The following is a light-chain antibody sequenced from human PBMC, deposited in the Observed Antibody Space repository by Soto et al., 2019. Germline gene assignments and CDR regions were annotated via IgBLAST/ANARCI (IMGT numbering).Light chain of an antibody. CDR3: LQDYNYPYT. CDR1: QGIKND. Sequence: AIQMTQSPSSLSASVGDKVTITCRASQGIKNDVAWYQQKPGKAPKLLIHVASTLQSGVPSRFSGSGSGTDFTLTISSLQPEDLATYYCLQDYNYPYTFGQGTKVDSK. J-gene: IGKJ2*01. CDR2: VAS. V-gene: IGKV1-6*01.